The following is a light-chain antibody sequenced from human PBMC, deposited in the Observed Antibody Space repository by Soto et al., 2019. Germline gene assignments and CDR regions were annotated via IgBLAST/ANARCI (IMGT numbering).Light chain of an antibody. CDR3: SSYAGSNIVV. CDR2: EVS. CDR1: SSDVGGYNF. V-gene: IGLV2-8*01. J-gene: IGLJ2*01. Sequence: QAVVTQPPSASGSPGQSVTISCTGTSSDVGGYNFVSWYQQHPGKAPKLMIYEVSERPSGVPDRFSGSKSGNTASLTVSGLQAEDEADYYCSSYAGSNIVVFGGGTKVNVL.